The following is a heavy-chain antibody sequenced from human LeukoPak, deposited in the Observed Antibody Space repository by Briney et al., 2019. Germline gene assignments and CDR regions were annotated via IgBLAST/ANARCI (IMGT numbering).Heavy chain of an antibody. CDR2: ISSSSSYI. CDR1: GFTFSDYS. CDR3: ARDPGIAGFAY. V-gene: IGHV3-21*01. D-gene: IGHD6-13*01. Sequence: GGSLRLSCAASGFTFSDYSMNWVRQAPGKGLEWVSSISSSSSYIYYADSVKGRFTISRDNAKNSLYLQMNSLRAEDTAVYYCARDPGIAGFAYWGQGTLVTVSS. J-gene: IGHJ4*02.